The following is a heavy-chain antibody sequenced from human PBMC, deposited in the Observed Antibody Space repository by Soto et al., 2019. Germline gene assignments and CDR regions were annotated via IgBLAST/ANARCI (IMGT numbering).Heavy chain of an antibody. V-gene: IGHV3-23*01. CDR2: ISGSGGST. Sequence: EVQLLESGGGLVQPGGSLRLSCAASGFTFINYAMTWVRQAPGKGLEWVSGISGSGGSTYYADSVKGRFTISRDNSKNTLYLQMNSLRAEDTALYYCAKYRLYSGSYAPPPQAAFDIWGQGTMVTVSS. CDR1: GFTFINYA. J-gene: IGHJ3*02. D-gene: IGHD1-26*01. CDR3: AKYRLYSGSYAPPPQAAFDI.